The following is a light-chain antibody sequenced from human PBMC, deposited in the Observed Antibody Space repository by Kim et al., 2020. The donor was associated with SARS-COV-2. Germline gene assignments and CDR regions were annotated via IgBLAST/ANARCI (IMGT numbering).Light chain of an antibody. Sequence: GKNVTISCTRSSGSIASTYVQWYQQRPGSAPTTVIYEDNQRPSGVPARLSGSIDSSSNSASLTISGLKTEDEADYLCQSYDDSNQVFGGGTKLTVL. V-gene: IGLV6-57*03. J-gene: IGLJ3*02. CDR3: QSYDDSNQV. CDR2: EDN. CDR1: SGSIASTY.